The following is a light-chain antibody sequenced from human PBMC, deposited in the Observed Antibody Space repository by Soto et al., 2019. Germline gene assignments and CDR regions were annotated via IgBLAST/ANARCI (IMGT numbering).Light chain of an antibody. Sequence: QSALTQPASVSGSPGQSITISCTGTSSDVGGYNFVSWYQHHPDKAPKLIIFEVSNRPSGVSNRFSGSKSGNTASLTISGLQAEDEADYHCSSYTASLTVVFGGRTKLTVL. V-gene: IGLV2-14*01. CDR2: EVS. CDR3: SSYTASLTVV. CDR1: SSDVGGYNF. J-gene: IGLJ2*01.